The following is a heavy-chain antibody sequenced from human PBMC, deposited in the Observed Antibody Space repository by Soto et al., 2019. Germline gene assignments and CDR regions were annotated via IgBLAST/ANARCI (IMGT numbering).Heavy chain of an antibody. CDR2: IYYSGST. CDR1: GGSISSYY. D-gene: IGHD1-7*01. V-gene: IGHV4-59*12. Sequence: SETLSLTCTVSGGSISSYYWSWIRQPPGKGLEWIGYIYYSGSTNYNPSLKSRVTISVDTSKNQFSLKLSSVTAVDTAVYYCARKTNSFRHGPIDYWGQGTLVTVSS. CDR3: ARKTNSFRHGPIDY. J-gene: IGHJ4*02.